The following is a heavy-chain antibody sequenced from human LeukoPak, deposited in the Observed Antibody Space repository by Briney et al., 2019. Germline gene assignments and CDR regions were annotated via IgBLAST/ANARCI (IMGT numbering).Heavy chain of an antibody. CDR3: VKDRAYSSGWLVGGYYFDY. D-gene: IGHD6-19*01. CDR1: EFTFSSYA. J-gene: IGHJ4*02. V-gene: IGHV3-64D*06. Sequence: PGGSLRLPCSASEFTFSSYAMHWVRQAPGKGLEYVSAISSNGGSTYYADSVKGRFTISRDNSKNTLYLQMSSLRAEDTAVYYCVKDRAYSSGWLVGGYYFDYWGQGTLVTVSS. CDR2: ISSNGGST.